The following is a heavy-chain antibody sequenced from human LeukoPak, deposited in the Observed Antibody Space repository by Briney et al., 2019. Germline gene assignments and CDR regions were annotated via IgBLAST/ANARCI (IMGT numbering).Heavy chain of an antibody. V-gene: IGHV3-23*01. CDR3: ARDPSYGYDY. CDR1: GFTFSSYS. J-gene: IGHJ4*02. Sequence: PGGSLRLSCAASGFTFSSYSMSWVRQAPGKGLEWVSSISSSGGNTYYPDSVKGRFTISRDNSKNTLYLQMNRLRAEDTAVYYCARDPSYGYDYWGQGTLVTVSS. CDR2: ISSSGGNT. D-gene: IGHD5-18*01.